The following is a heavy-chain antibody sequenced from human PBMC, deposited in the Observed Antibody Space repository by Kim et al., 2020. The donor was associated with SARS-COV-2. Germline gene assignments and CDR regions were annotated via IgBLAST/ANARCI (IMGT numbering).Heavy chain of an antibody. CDR2: DGSEK. J-gene: IGHJ4*02. V-gene: IGHV3-7*04. CDR3: ARDPGSC. Sequence: DGSEKYYWDSVKGRFTISRDNAKNSLYLQMNSLRAEDTAVYYCARDPGSCWGQGTLVTVSS. D-gene: IGHD2-15*01.